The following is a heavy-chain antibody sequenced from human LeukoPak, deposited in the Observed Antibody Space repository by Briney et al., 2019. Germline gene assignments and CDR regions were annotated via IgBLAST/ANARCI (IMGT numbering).Heavy chain of an antibody. CDR3: ARGRLGGRSGNEY. Sequence: PGGSLMLSCGASGYTFSYYSMNWVRQAPGKGLGRVSYISSGSSTIYYADSVKGRFTISRDNAENSLFLQMNSLRAEDTAVYYCARGRLGGRSGNEYWGQGTLVTVSS. CDR2: ISSGSSTI. V-gene: IGHV3-48*04. D-gene: IGHD2-15*01. J-gene: IGHJ4*02. CDR1: GYTFSYYS.